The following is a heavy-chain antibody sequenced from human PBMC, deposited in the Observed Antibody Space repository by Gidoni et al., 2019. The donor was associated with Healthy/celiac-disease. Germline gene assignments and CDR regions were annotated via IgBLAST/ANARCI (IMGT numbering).Heavy chain of an antibody. J-gene: IGHJ3*02. CDR2: T. CDR3: ARVEDPRAFDI. D-gene: IGHD2-15*01. Sequence: TNYNPSLKSRVTISVDTSKNQFSRKLSSVTAADTAVYYCARVEDPRAFDIWGQGTMVTVSS. V-gene: IGHV4-59*01.